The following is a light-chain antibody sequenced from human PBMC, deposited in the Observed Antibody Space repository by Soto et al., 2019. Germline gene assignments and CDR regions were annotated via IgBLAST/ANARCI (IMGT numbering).Light chain of an antibody. CDR3: QQRGDWPPIT. J-gene: IGKJ5*01. Sequence: IVLTQSPGTLSLSPGERTTLSCRASQSISRYLAWYQQKPGQAPRLLIYGASSRATGIPDRFSGSGSGTDFTLTISRLEPEDFAVYYCQQRGDWPPITFGQGTRLEI. CDR1: QSISRY. CDR2: GAS. V-gene: IGKV3D-20*02.